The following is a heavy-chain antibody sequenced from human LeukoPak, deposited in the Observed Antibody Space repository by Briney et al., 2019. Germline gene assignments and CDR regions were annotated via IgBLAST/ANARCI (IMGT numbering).Heavy chain of an antibody. CDR2: ISSDGSTT. CDR1: GFTFSSYW. J-gene: IGHJ4*02. CDR3: ARVTEYSTAGMRY. D-gene: IGHD6-13*01. Sequence: PGGSLRLSCAASGFTFSSYWTHWVHQAPGKGLVWVSRISSDGSTTTYADSVKGRFTISRDNAKNTMYLQMNSLRAEDTALYYCARVTEYSTAGMRYWGQGTLVTVSS. V-gene: IGHV3-74*01.